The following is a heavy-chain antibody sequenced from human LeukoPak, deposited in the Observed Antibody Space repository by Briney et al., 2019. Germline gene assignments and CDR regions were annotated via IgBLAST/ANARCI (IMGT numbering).Heavy chain of an antibody. J-gene: IGHJ4*02. Sequence: QSGGSLRLSCAASGFTVSSNYMSWVRQAPGKGLEWVSVIYSGGSTYYADSVKGRFTISRDNSKNTLYLQMNSLRAEDTAVYYRARDLDYYDSSGYYYWGQGTLVTVSS. V-gene: IGHV3-53*01. CDR3: ARDLDYYDSSGYYY. D-gene: IGHD3-22*01. CDR2: IYSGGST. CDR1: GFTVSSNY.